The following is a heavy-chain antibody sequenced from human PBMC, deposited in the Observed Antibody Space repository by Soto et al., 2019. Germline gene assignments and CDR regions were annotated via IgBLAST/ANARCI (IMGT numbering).Heavy chain of an antibody. CDR2: INPSDDST. CDR3: AREVTALGNEY. V-gene: IGHV1-46*01. J-gene: IGHJ4*02. Sequence: ASLKVACKTSGYTFTSHFIHCVRQAPGQGLEWMGIINPSDDSTHYAQNFQGRVTMTRNTSISTAYMELSSLRSEDTAVYYCAREVTALGNEYWGQGTLVTVSS. CDR1: GYTFTSHF. D-gene: IGHD4-4*01.